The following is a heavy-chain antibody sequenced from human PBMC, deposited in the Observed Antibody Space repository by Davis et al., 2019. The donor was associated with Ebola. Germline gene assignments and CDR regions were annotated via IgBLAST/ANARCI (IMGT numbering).Heavy chain of an antibody. CDR3: ARGGITMTVVPRDYYYGLDV. Sequence: ASVKVSCKASGYTFTGYYMHWVRQAPGQGLEWMGRINPNSGGTNYAQKFQGRVTMTRDTSTSTAYMEINRLNSDDTAVYFCARGGITMTVVPRDYYYGLDVWGQGTTVTVSS. CDR1: GYTFTGYY. D-gene: IGHD3-22*01. CDR2: INPNSGGT. V-gene: IGHV1-2*06. J-gene: IGHJ6*02.